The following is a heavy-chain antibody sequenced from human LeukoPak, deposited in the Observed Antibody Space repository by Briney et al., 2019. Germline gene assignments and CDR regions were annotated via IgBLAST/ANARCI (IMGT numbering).Heavy chain of an antibody. Sequence: EASVNVSCTASGGTFSSYAISWVRQAPGQGLEWMGGIIPIFGTANYAQKFQGRVTITADESTSTAYMELSSLRSEDRAVYYGARSIAVGGTTWYFDLWGRSTLVTVSS. D-gene: IGHD6-19*01. V-gene: IGHV1-69*01. J-gene: IGHJ2*01. CDR2: IIPIFGTA. CDR1: GGTFSSYA. CDR3: ARSIAVGGTTWYFDL.